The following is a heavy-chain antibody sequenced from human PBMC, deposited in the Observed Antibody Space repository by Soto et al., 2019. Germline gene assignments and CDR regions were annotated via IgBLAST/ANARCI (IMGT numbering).Heavy chain of an antibody. CDR2: IIPIFGTA. J-gene: IGHJ4*02. V-gene: IGHV1-69*13. D-gene: IGHD3-22*01. CDR3: ARGVHYDSSGYYYFY. Sequence: ASVKVSCKASGGTFSSYAISWVRQAPGQGLEWMGGIIPIFGTANYAQKFQGRVTITADESTSTAYMELRSLRSEDTAVYYCARGVHYDSSGYYYFYWGQGTLVTVSS. CDR1: GGTFSSYA.